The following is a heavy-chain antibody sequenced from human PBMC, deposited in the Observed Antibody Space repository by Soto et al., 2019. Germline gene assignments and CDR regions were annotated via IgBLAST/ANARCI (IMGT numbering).Heavy chain of an antibody. V-gene: IGHV5-10-1*01. D-gene: IGHD2-15*01. CDR1: GYSFTSYW. CDR2: IDPSDSYT. Sequence: PGESLKISCKGSGYSFTSYWISWVRQMPGKGLEWMGRIDPSDSYTNYSPSFQGHVTISADKSISTAYLQWSSLKASDTAMYYCASPIGSPSDYYYYGMDVWGQGTTVTAP. J-gene: IGHJ6*02. CDR3: ASPIGSPSDYYYYGMDV.